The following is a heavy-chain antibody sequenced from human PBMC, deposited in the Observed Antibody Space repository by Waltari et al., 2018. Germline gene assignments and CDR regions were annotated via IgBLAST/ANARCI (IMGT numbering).Heavy chain of an antibody. CDR2: ISVRDGT. V-gene: IGHV3-23*01. Sequence: EVQLLESGGGLVQPGGSLRLSCAASGIIFNTFAINWVRLSPGAGRQWCSAISVRDGTHYAGAGKGRFTVSRDTYKNTVYLQMSDLRGEDTAIYYCATPFYNWYDPLHSWGQGTLVAVSS. CDR1: GIIFNTFA. J-gene: IGHJ4*02. D-gene: IGHD1-20*01. CDR3: ATPFYNWYDPLHS.